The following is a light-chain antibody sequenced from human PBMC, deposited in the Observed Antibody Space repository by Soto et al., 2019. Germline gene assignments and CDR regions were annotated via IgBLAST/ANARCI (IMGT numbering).Light chain of an antibody. CDR3: QQSYSTPQT. J-gene: IGKJ1*01. V-gene: IGKV1-39*01. CDR1: QSISSW. CDR2: AAS. Sequence: DIQMTQSPSSLSASVGDRVTITCRASQSISSWLAWYQQKPGKAPKLLIYAASSLHGGVPSRFSGGGSGTDFTLTITSLQPEDFATYYCQQSYSTPQTFGQGTNGDIK.